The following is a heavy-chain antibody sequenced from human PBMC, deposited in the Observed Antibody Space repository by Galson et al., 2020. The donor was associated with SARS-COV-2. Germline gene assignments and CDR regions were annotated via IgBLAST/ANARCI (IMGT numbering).Heavy chain of an antibody. CDR1: GFIFSNYW. D-gene: IGHD1-20*01. CDR3: ARGDYNDY. CDR2: IKNDGSST. Sequence: GGSLRLSCAASGFIFSNYWMHWVRQAPGKGLVWVSRIKNDGSSTTYADSVKGRFTTSRDNEKSTLYLQMNSLRAEDTAVYYCARGDYNDYWGQGALVTVSS. J-gene: IGHJ4*02. V-gene: IGHV3-74*03.